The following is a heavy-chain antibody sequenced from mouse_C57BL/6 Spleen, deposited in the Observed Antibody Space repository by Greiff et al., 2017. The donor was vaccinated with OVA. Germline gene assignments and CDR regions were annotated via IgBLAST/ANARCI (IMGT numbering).Heavy chain of an antibody. V-gene: IGHV1-81*01. CDR2: IYPRSGYT. Sequence: QVQLKESGAELARPGASVKLSCKASGYTFTSSGIRWVKQRPGQGLEWIGEIYPRSGYTNYNEKFKGKATLTADKSSSTAYMELRSLTSEDSAGYFCDRYYGGDAFDYWGQGTLVTVSA. CDR3: DRYYGGDAFDY. CDR1: GYTFTSSG. D-gene: IGHD1-1*02. J-gene: IGHJ3*01.